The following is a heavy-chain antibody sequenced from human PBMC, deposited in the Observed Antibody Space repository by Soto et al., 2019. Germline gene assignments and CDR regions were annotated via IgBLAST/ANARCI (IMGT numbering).Heavy chain of an antibody. V-gene: IGHV4-59*12. CDR1: GGSISSYY. J-gene: IGHJ4*02. Sequence: SETLSLTCTVSGGSISSYYWSWIRQPPGKGLEWIGDIYYSGSTNYNPSLKSRVTISVDTSKNQFSLKLSSVTAADTAVYYCARDRADVHGSGGSCYERAFDYWGQETLGTVSS. CDR2: IYYSGST. CDR3: ARDRADVHGSGGSCYERAFDY. D-gene: IGHD2-15*01.